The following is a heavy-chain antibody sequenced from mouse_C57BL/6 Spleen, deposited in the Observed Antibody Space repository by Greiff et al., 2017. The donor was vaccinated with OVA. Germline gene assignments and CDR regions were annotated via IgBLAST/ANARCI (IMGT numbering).Heavy chain of an antibody. CDR3: ARNSGLYWYFDV. J-gene: IGHJ1*01. CDR2: IWSGGST. CDR1: GFSLTSYG. D-gene: IGHD6-1*01. V-gene: IGHV2-2*01. Sequence: VQLQESGPGLVQPSQSLSITCTVSGFSLTSYGVHWVRQSPGKGLEWLGVIWSGGSTDYNAAFISRLSISKDNSKSQVFFKMNSLQADDTARYYCARNSGLYWYFDVWGSGTTVTVSS.